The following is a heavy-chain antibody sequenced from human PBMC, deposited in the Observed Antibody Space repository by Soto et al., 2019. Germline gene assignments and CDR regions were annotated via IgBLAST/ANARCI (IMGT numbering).Heavy chain of an antibody. Sequence: GGSLRLSCAASGFTFSDSIINWVRQAPGQGLEWVSSISGSSDFLYYADSVKGRFTISRDTATNSLYLQMNSLRAEDTAVYYCATSTWYAFDIWGQGTMVTVSS. CDR1: GFTFSDSI. J-gene: IGHJ3*02. D-gene: IGHD6-13*01. V-gene: IGHV3-21*01. CDR2: ISGSSDFL. CDR3: ATSTWYAFDI.